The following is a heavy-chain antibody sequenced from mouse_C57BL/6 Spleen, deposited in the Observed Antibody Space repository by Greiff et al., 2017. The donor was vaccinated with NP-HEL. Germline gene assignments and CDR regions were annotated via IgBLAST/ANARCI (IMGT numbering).Heavy chain of an antibody. Sequence: QVTLKVSGPELVKPGASVKISCKASGYAFSSSWMNWVKQRPGKGLEWIGRIYPGDGDTNYNGKFKGKATLTADKSSSTAYMQRSSLTSEDSAVYFCAREVYYDYEGYFDYWGQGTTLTVSS. CDR2: IYPGDGDT. CDR1: GYAFSSSW. D-gene: IGHD2-4*01. J-gene: IGHJ2*01. CDR3: AREVYYDYEGYFDY. V-gene: IGHV1-82*01.